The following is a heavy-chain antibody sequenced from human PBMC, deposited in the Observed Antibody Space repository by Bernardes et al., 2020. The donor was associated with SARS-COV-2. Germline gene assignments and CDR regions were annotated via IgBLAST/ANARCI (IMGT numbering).Heavy chain of an antibody. J-gene: IGHJ4*02. D-gene: IGHD6-19*01. CDR3: ARDKGVLAVADLIFDY. Sequence: ASVKVSCKASGYTFTSYGISWVRQAPGQGLEWMGWISAYNGNTNYAQKLQGRVTMTTDTSTSTAYMELRSLRSDDTAVYYCARDKGVLAVADLIFDYWGQGTLVTVSS. CDR1: GYTFTSYG. CDR2: ISAYNGNT. V-gene: IGHV1-18*01.